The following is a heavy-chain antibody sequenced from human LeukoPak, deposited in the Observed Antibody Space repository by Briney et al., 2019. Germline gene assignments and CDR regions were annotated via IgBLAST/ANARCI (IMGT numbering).Heavy chain of an antibody. Sequence: GESLKISCKGSGYTFTNYWIGWVRQTPEKGLEWMGIIFPGDSDTRYSPSFQGQVTISADKSISTAYLQWSSLKASDTAIYYCASEYCSGGNCYFDYWGQGTLVTVSS. CDR1: GYTFTNYW. CDR3: ASEYCSGGNCYFDY. V-gene: IGHV5-51*01. D-gene: IGHD2-15*01. J-gene: IGHJ4*02. CDR2: IFPGDSDT.